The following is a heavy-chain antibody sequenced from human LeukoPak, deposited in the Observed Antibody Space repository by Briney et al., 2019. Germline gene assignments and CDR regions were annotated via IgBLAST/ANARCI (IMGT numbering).Heavy chain of an antibody. V-gene: IGHV1-24*01. CDR3: ATEPKHSSSWSNWFDP. D-gene: IGHD6-13*01. Sequence: ASVKVSCKVPGYTLTELSMHWVRQAPGKGLEWMGGFDPEDGETIYAQKFQGRVTMTEDTSTDTAYMELSSLRSEDTAVYYCATEPKHSSSWSNWFDPWGQGTLVTVSS. J-gene: IGHJ5*02. CDR2: FDPEDGET. CDR1: GYTLTELS.